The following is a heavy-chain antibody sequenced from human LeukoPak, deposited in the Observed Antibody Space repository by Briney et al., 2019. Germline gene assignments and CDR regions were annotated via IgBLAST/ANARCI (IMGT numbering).Heavy chain of an antibody. D-gene: IGHD3-9*01. CDR3: ARMGLTYYDILTGPTHPYYFDY. J-gene: IGHJ4*02. V-gene: IGHV3-53*01. CDR1: GFTVSSNY. CDR2: IYSGGST. Sequence: PGGSLRLSCAASGFTVSSNYMSWVRQAPGKGLEWVSVIYSGGSTYYADSVKGRFTISRDNSKNTLYLQMNSLRAEDTAVYYCARMGLTYYDILTGPTHPYYFDYWGQGTLVTVSS.